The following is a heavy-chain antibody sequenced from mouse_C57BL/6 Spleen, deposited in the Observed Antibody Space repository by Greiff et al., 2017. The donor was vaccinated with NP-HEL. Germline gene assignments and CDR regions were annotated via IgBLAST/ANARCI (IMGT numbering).Heavy chain of an antibody. CDR1: GYAFSSYW. J-gene: IGHJ4*01. V-gene: IGHV1-80*01. D-gene: IGHD1-1*01. CDR2: IYPGDGDT. Sequence: VKLMESGAELVKPGASVKISCKASGYAFSSYWMNWVKQRPGKGLEWIGQIYPGDGDTNYNGKFKGKATLTADKSSSTAYMQLSSLTSEDSAVYFCATTVVAYYAMDYWGQGTSVTVSS. CDR3: ATTVVAYYAMDY.